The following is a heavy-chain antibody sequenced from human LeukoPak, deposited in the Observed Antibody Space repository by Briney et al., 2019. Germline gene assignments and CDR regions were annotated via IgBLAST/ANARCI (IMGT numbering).Heavy chain of an antibody. CDR3: ARDILTDSDY. CDR1: GFTVSSNY. J-gene: IGHJ4*02. CDR2: IYSGGST. Sequence: GGFLRLSCAASGFTVSSNYMSWVRQAPGKGLEWVSVIYSGGSTYYADSVKGRFTISRDNSKNTLYLQMNSLRAEDTAVYYCARDILTDSDYWGQGTLVTVSS. D-gene: IGHD3-9*01. V-gene: IGHV3-53*01.